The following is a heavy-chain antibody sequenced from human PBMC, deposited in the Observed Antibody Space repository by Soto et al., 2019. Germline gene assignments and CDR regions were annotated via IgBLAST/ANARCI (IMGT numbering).Heavy chain of an antibody. CDR3: ARGEPTYYDFWSGYTTYYYYGMDV. V-gene: IGHV1-18*01. CDR2: ISAYNGNT. J-gene: IGHJ6*02. D-gene: IGHD3-3*01. CDR1: GYTFTSYG. Sequence: GASVKVSCKASGYTFTSYGISWVRQAPGQGLEWMGWISAYNGNTNYAQKLQGRVTMTTDTSTSTAYMELRSLRSDDTAVYYCARGEPTYYDFWSGYTTYYYYGMDVWGQGTTVTVSS.